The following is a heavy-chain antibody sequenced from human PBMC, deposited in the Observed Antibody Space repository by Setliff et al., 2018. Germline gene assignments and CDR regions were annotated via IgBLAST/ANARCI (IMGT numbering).Heavy chain of an antibody. CDR3: ARSASGYDFWSGYYGYYYYYMDV. J-gene: IGHJ6*03. V-gene: IGHV4-31*03. CDR2: IYYSGST. Sequence: SDTLSLTCTVSGGSISSGGYYWSWIRQHPGKGLEWIGYIYYSGSTYYNPSLKSRVTISVDTSKNQFSLKLSSVTAADTAVYYCARSASGYDFWSGYYGYYYYYMDVWGKGTTVTVSS. CDR1: GGSISSGGYY. D-gene: IGHD3-3*01.